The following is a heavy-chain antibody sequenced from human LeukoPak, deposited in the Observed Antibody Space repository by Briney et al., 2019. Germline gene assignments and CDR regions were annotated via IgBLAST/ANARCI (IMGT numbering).Heavy chain of an antibody. J-gene: IGHJ4*02. Sequence: GGSLRLSCAASGFTFSSYAMSWVRQAPGKGLEWVSAISGSGYSTYYADSVKGRFTISRDNSKNTLYLQMNSLRAEDTAVYYCVRDDDRPDNGLDYWGQGTLVTVSS. D-gene: IGHD3-22*01. V-gene: IGHV3-23*01. CDR2: ISGSGYST. CDR3: VRDDDRPDNGLDY. CDR1: GFTFSSYA.